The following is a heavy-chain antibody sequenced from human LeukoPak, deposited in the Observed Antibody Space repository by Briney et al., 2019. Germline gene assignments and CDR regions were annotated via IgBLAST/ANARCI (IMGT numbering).Heavy chain of an antibody. D-gene: IGHD3-10*01. V-gene: IGHV1-2*02. CDR1: GYIFTSYF. Sequence: ASVKVSCKASGYIFTSYFMHWVRQAPGQGLEWMGWINPNSGGTNYAQKFQGRVTMTRDTSISTAYMGLSRLRSDDTAVYYCARAGGFGEFFDYMDVWGKGTTVTISS. CDR3: ARAGGFGEFFDYMDV. CDR2: INPNSGGT. J-gene: IGHJ6*03.